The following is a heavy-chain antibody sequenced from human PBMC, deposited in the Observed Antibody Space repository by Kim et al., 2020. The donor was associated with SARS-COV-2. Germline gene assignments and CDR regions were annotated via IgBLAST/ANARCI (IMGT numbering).Heavy chain of an antibody. J-gene: IGHJ5*02. CDR3: ARTYWGDCSAGSCYPGFGWFDP. CDR1: GFTVSSNY. V-gene: IGHV3-66*02. Sequence: GGSLRLSCAASGFTVSSNYMSWVRQAPGKGLEWVSVIYSGGNTYYADSVKGRFTISRDNSKNTLYLQMNSLRTEDTAVYYCARTYWGDCSAGSCYPGFGWFDPWGQGTLVTVSS. CDR2: IYSGGNT. D-gene: IGHD2-15*01.